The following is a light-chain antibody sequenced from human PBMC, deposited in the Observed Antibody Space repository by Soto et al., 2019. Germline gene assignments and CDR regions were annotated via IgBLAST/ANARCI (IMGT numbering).Light chain of an antibody. J-gene: IGKJ4*01. CDR2: DAS. Sequence: DLPMTQSPSTLSASVGDRVTITCRASQIIGTWLAWYQQKPGKAPKLLIYDASNLETGVPSRFSGSRSGTEFTFTISSLQPDDLATYYCQQYNTYPLTFGGGTKVELK. CDR1: QIIGTW. V-gene: IGKV1-5*01. CDR3: QQYNTYPLT.